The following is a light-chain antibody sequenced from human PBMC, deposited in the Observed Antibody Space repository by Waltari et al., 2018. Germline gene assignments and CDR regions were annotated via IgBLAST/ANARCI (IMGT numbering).Light chain of an antibody. CDR1: NSDVGNYNY. J-gene: IGLJ1*01. CDR3: NSYTSSRTYV. V-gene: IGLV2-14*03. Sequence: QSVLTQPASVSGSPGQSISISCSGTNSDVGNYNYVFWYQQHPGKAPKLMIYNVDKRPSGVSDRFSGSKSGNTASLTISGLQAEDEADYYCNSYTSSRTYVFGTGTKVTIL. CDR2: NVD.